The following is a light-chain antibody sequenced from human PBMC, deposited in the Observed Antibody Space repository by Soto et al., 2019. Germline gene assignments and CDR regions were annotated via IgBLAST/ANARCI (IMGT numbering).Light chain of an antibody. CDR3: SSYTSSTVV. V-gene: IGLV2-14*03. CDR2: DVS. J-gene: IGLJ2*01. Sequence: QSVLTQPASVSGSPGQSIAISCTGTSSDIGTYSFVSWYQQHPGKAPKLLIYDVSNRPSGVSNRFSGSKSGNTASLTISGLQAEDEADYYCSSYTSSTVVFGGGTQLTVL. CDR1: SSDIGTYSF.